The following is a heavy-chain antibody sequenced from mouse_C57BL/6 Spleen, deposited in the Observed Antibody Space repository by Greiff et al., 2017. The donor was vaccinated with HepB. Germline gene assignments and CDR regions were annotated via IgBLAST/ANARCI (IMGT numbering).Heavy chain of an antibody. J-gene: IGHJ2*01. Sequence: EVKLQQSGPELVKPGASVKISCKASGYSFTGYYMNWVKQSPEKSLEWIGEINPSTGGTTYNQKFKAKATLTVDKSSSTAYMQLKSLTSEDSAVYYCASLNYAYYFDYWGQGTTLTVSS. D-gene: IGHD2-1*01. CDR1: GYSFTGYY. V-gene: IGHV1-42*01. CDR3: ASLNYAYYFDY. CDR2: INPSTGGT.